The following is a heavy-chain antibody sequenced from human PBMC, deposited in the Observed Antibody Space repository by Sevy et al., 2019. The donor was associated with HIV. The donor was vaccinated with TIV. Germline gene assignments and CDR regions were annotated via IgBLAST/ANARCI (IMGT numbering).Heavy chain of an antibody. J-gene: IGHJ6*02. D-gene: IGHD6-19*01. V-gene: IGHV3-15*01. Sequence: GGSLRLSCAASGFTFSNAWMSWVRQAPGKGLEWVGRIKSKTDGGTTDYAAPVKGRLTISRDDSKNTLYLQVNSLKTEATAVYYCTTVKYSRGWYGELNGMDVWGQGTTVTYSS. CDR2: IKSKTDGGTT. CDR3: TTVKYSRGWYGELNGMDV. CDR1: GFTFSNAW.